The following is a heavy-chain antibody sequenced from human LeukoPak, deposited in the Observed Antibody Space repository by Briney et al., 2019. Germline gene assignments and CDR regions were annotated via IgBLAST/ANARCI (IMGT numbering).Heavy chain of an antibody. CDR2: INHSGST. J-gene: IGHJ4*02. V-gene: IGHV4-34*01. CDR1: GGSISSYY. Sequence: SETLSLTCTVSGGSISSYYWSWIRQPPGKGLEWIGEINHSGSTNYNPSLKSRVTISVDTSKNQFSLKLSSVTAADTAVYYCARGQTLVRLYYYGSGSYSNFDYWGQGTLVTVSS. D-gene: IGHD3-10*01. CDR3: ARGQTLVRLYYYGSGSYSNFDY.